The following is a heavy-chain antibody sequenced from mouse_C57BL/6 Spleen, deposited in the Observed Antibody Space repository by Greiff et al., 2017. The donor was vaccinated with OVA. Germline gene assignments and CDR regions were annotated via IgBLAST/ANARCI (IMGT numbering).Heavy chain of an antibody. CDR3: ARRGIGAWFAY. J-gene: IGHJ3*01. V-gene: IGHV1-50*01. Sequence: VQLQQPGAELVKPGASVKLSCKASGYTFTSYWMQWVKQRPGQGLEWIGEIDPSDSYTNYNQKFKGKATLTVDTSSRTAYMQLSSLTSEDSAVYYCARRGIGAWFAYWGQGTLVTVSA. CDR2: IDPSDSYT. CDR1: GYTFTSYW.